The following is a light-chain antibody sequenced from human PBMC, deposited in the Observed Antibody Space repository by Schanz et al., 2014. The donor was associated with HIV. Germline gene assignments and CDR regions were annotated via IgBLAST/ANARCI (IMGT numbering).Light chain of an antibody. CDR1: RSNIGTGSD. Sequence: QSVLTQPPSVSGAPGQSVTISCSGSRSNIGTGSDVNWSQLLPGTAPKVVIFANTRRPSGVPDRFSGSKSGTSASLTISRLHAEDEATYFCSSYTRSSTLYVFGTGTKLTVL. CDR2: ANT. V-gene: IGLV1-40*01. CDR3: SSYTRSSTLYV. J-gene: IGLJ1*01.